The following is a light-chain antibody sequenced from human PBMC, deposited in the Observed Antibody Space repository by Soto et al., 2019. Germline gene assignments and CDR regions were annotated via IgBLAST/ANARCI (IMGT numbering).Light chain of an antibody. V-gene: IGKV1-39*01. CDR2: TAS. J-gene: IGKJ2*01. Sequence: IQMTQSPSSLSASVGDRVTITCRASQSIVRNLNWYQQKPGKAPELLIYTASNLESGVPSRFSGSGSGTDFALTISSLQPEDSAVYYCQQSYSSQYTFGQGTKLEIK. CDR3: QQSYSSQYT. CDR1: QSIVRN.